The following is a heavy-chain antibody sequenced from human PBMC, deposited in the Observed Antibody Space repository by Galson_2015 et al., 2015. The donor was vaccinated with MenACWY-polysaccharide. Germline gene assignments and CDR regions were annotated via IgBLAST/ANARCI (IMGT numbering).Heavy chain of an antibody. J-gene: IGHJ5*02. Sequence: SLRLSCTASGFTFSTYGMTWARQAPGKGLEWVSAINGSGGSTYYADSVKGRFTISRENYKNTVYLQMNSLRAEETAVYYCAKEGSCSGGSCSGWFDPWGQGTLVTVSS. V-gene: IGHV3-23*01. CDR3: AKEGSCSGGSCSGWFDP. CDR1: GFTFSTYG. D-gene: IGHD2-15*01. CDR2: INGSGGST.